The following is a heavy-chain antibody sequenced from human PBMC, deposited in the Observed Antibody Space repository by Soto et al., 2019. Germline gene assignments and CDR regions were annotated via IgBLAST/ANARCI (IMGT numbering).Heavy chain of an antibody. CDR3: AKARRAVAGTSGGYYFAY. D-gene: IGHD6-19*01. V-gene: IGHV3-23*01. Sequence: GGSLRLSCAASGFTFSSYAMSWVRQAPGKGLEWVSAISGSGGSTYYADSVKGRFTISRDNSKNTLYLQMNSLRAEDTAVYYCAKARRAVAGTSGGYYFAYWGQGTLVTVAS. CDR2: ISGSGGST. CDR1: GFTFSSYA. J-gene: IGHJ4*02.